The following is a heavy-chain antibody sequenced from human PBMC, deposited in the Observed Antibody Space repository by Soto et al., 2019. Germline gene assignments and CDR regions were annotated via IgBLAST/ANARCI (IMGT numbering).Heavy chain of an antibody. D-gene: IGHD3-3*01. CDR3: ATRTIFRVVKSGSGFDP. J-gene: IGHJ5*02. Sequence: QVQPVQSGAEVKKPGASVKVSCKVSGYTLTELSMHCVRQTPGKGLEWMGGFDPEDGETIYAQKFQGRVTMTEDTSTDTAYMELSSLRSEPTAVYYCATRTIFRVVKSGSGFDPWGEGTLVTVSS. CDR1: GYTLTELS. CDR2: FDPEDGET. V-gene: IGHV1-24*01.